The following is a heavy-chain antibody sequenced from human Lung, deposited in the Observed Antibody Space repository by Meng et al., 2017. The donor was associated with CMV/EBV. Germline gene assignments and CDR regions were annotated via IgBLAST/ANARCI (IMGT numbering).Heavy chain of an antibody. J-gene: IGHJ4*02. V-gene: IGHV1-2*02. CDR2: INPNSGGT. CDR1: GHSFTDYY. CDR3: ARDRFRTVRGLFSY. Sequence: ASVXVSXKASGHSFTDYYIHWVRQAPGQGLEWMGWINPNSGGTNYAENFQGRVTMTRDTSISTASMELNRLRSEDTAVYYCARDRFRTVRGLFSYWGQGTXV. D-gene: IGHD3-10*01.